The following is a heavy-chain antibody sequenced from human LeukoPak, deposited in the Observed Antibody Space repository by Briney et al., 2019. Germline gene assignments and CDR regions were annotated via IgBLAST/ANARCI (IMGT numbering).Heavy chain of an antibody. D-gene: IGHD6-13*01. CDR1: GGSTSSYY. CDR2: IYYSGST. J-gene: IGHJ4*02. CDR3: ARGDIAARRAFDY. V-gene: IGHV4-59*01. Sequence: SETLSLTCTVSGGSTSSYYWSWIRQPPGKGLEWIGYIYYSGSTNYNPSLKSRVTISVDTSKNRFSLKLSSVTAADTAVYYCARGDIAARRAFDYWGQGTLVTVSS.